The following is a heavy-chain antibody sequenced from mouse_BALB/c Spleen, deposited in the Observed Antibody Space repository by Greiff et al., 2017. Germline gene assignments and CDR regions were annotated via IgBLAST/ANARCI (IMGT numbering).Heavy chain of an antibody. V-gene: IGHV1S81*02. J-gene: IGHJ3*01. CDR1: GYTFTSYY. CDR2: INPSNGGT. D-gene: IGHD2-1*01. Sequence: QVQLQQSGAELVKPGASVKLSCKASGYTFTSYYMYWVKQRPGQGLEWIGEINPSNGGTNFNEKFKSKATLTVDKSSSTAYMQLSSLTSEDSAVYYCTRKGVYYGNSWFAYWGQGTLVTVSA. CDR3: TRKGVYYGNSWFAY.